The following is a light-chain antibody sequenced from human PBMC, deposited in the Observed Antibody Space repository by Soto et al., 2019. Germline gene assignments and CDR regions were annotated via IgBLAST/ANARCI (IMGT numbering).Light chain of an antibody. J-gene: IGKJ1*01. CDR1: QSINTW. CDR3: QQYYSYMWT. Sequence: DIQMTQSPSTLSASLGDRVTITCRASQSINTWLAWYQQKPGKAPNLLIYQGSSLESGVPSRFSGSGSGTEFTPTISSLQPDDVATYYCQQYYSYMWTFGQGTKVDIK. V-gene: IGKV1-5*03. CDR2: QGS.